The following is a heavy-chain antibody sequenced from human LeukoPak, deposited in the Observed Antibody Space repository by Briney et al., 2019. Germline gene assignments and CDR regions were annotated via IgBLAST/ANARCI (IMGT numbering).Heavy chain of an antibody. J-gene: IGHJ4*02. Sequence: GRSLRLSCSASGFTFSSYGMHWVRQAPGKGLDWVAVVWYEGTNKYYADSVRGRFTISRDNSKNTLYLQMNSLRAEDTAVYYCAKDLPLSSGYYYFDYWGQGTLVTVSS. CDR1: GFTFSSYG. D-gene: IGHD3-22*01. V-gene: IGHV3-33*06. CDR3: AKDLPLSSGYYYFDY. CDR2: VWYEGTNK.